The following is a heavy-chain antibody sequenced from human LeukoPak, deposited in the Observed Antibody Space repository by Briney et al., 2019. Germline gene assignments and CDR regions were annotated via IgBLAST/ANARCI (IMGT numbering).Heavy chain of an antibody. J-gene: IGHJ3*02. Sequence: GASVKVSCKASGYTFTGYYMHWVRQAPGQGLEWMGWINPNGGGTNYAQKFQGRVTMTRDTSTSTAYMELRSLRSDDTAVYYCARVGFNSRRWGRRGAFDIWGQGTMVTVSS. CDR1: GYTFTGYY. V-gene: IGHV1-2*02. CDR2: INPNGGGT. D-gene: IGHD2-21*02. CDR3: ARVGFNSRRWGRRGAFDI.